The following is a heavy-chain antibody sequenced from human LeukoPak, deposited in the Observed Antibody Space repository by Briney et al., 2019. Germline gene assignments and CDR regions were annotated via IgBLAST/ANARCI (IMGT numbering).Heavy chain of an antibody. V-gene: IGHV1-46*01. CDR2: IKSNGGST. D-gene: IGHD2-15*01. CDR3: ARERGGTFNFDY. CDR1: GYTFTTYH. J-gene: IGHJ4*02. Sequence: GASVNVSCMASGYTFTTYHMHWVRQAPGQGLEWMGIIKSNGGSTGYAQKFQGRVTTTRDTSTSTAYMELSGLRSEDTAVYYCARERGGTFNFDYWGQGTLVTVSS.